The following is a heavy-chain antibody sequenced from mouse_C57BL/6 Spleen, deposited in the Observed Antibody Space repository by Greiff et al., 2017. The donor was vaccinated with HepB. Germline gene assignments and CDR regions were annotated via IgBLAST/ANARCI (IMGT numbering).Heavy chain of an antibody. CDR3: ARTGLTGTLFAY. J-gene: IGHJ3*01. CDR2: ISSGSSTI. CDR1: GFTFSDYG. Sequence: EVKLVESGGGLVKPGGSLKLSCAASGFTFSDYGMHWVRQAPEKGLEWVAYISSGSSTIYYADTVKGRFTISRDNAKNTLFLQMTSLRSEDTAMYYCARTGLTGTLFAYWGQGTLVTVSA. D-gene: IGHD4-1*01. V-gene: IGHV5-17*01.